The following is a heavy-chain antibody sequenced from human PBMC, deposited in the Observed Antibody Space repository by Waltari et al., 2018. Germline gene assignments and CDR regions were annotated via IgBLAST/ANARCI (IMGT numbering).Heavy chain of an antibody. CDR3: ARKTDTVIRGLWGDV. CDR2: IYSAGST. D-gene: IGHD3-10*01. Sequence: EVQLVESGGGLVQPGGSLRLSCAASGFTVGNNQMSWVRQAPGKGLEWVSLIYSAGSTDYADPVKGRFTISRDSSKNTLYLQMNSLRAEDTAVYYCARKTDTVIRGLWGDVWGQGTTVTVSS. V-gene: IGHV3-66*02. J-gene: IGHJ6*02. CDR1: GFTVGNNQ.